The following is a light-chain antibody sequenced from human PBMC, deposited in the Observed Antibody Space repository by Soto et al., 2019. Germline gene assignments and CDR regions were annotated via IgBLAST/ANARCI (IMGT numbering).Light chain of an antibody. Sequence: QSALTQPASVSGSPGRSITISCTGSSSNLGRYYDVSWYQQHPGKAPKLIIYDVTNRPSGVSDRFSGSKSGNTASLTISGLQAEDEAHYYCGSYTSTSTRVVFGGGTKLTVL. V-gene: IGLV2-14*03. CDR3: GSYTSTSTRVV. J-gene: IGLJ3*02. CDR2: DVT. CDR1: SSNLGRYYD.